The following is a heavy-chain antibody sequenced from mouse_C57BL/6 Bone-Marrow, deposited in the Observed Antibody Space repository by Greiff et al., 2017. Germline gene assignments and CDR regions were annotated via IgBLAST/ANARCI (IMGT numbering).Heavy chain of an antibody. J-gene: IGHJ3*01. CDR2: ISYDGSN. V-gene: IGHV3-6*01. D-gene: IGHD1-1*01. Sequence: EVQVVESGPGLVKPSQSLSLTCSVTGYSITSGYYWNWIRQFPGNKLEWMGYISYDGSNNYNPSLKNRISITRDTSKNQFFLKLNSVTTEDTATYYGARGYYYGSSYVAWFAYWGQGTLVTVSA. CDR1: GYSITSGYY. CDR3: ARGYYYGSSYVAWFAY.